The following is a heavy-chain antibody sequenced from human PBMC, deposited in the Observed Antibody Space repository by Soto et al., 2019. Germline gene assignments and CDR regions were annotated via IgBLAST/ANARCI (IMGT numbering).Heavy chain of an antibody. CDR2: IGGSGATK. Sequence: GGSLRLSCAASGFTFNSYEMNWVRQAPGKGLEWISYIGGSGATKYSADSVKGRFTISRDNAQNSLYLHMNSLRAEDTAVYYCARERGGDVGQFLVPDGFDFWGQGTMVTVSS. J-gene: IGHJ3*01. V-gene: IGHV3-48*03. CDR1: GFTFNSYE. CDR3: ARERGGDVGQFLVPDGFDF. D-gene: IGHD3-10*01.